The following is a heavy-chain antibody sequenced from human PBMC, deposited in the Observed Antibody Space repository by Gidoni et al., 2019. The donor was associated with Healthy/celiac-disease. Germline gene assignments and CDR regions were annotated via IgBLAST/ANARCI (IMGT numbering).Heavy chain of an antibody. D-gene: IGHD1-26*01. V-gene: IGHV3-48*03. CDR1: GFTFSSYE. CDR2: ISSSGSTI. Sequence: EVQLVESGGGLVQPGGSLRLSCAASGFTFSSYEMNWVRQAPGKGLEWVSYISSSGSTIYYADAVKGRFTISRDNAKNSLYLQMNSLRAEDTAVYYCARDEWYSGGYGYFDYWGQGTLVTVSS. CDR3: ARDEWYSGGYGYFDY. J-gene: IGHJ4*02.